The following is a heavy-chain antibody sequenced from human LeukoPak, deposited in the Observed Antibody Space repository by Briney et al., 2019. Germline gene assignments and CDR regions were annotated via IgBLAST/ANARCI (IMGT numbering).Heavy chain of an antibody. V-gene: IGHV3-23*01. Sequence: SGGSLRLSCAASGFTFSNYGITWVRQAPGRGLEWVSVISGTGTGTYYADSVKGRFTISRDNSKNTLYLQMNSLRAEDTAVYYCARWQQLVLYFDYWGQGTLVTVSS. J-gene: IGHJ4*02. CDR2: ISGTGTGT. D-gene: IGHD6-13*01. CDR1: GFTFSNYG. CDR3: ARWQQLVLYFDY.